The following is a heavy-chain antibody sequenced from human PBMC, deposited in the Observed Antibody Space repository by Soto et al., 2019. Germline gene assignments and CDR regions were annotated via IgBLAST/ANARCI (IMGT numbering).Heavy chain of an antibody. D-gene: IGHD2-2*02. CDR2: IYPEDSNT. J-gene: IGHJ3*02. Sequence: PXESLKISCKGCGYSFTSFWIGWVRQMPGKGLEWMGVIYPEDSNTKYGPAFQGQVTFSADKSITSAYLQWSSLKASDTAMYYCARPAYCSSTSCYKGEGVDAFDISGHGTMVTVSS. CDR1: GYSFTSFW. CDR3: ARPAYCSSTSCYKGEGVDAFDI. V-gene: IGHV5-51*01.